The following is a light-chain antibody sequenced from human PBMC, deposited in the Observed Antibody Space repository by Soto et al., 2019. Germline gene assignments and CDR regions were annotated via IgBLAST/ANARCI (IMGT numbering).Light chain of an antibody. CDR3: QQGNSFPLT. J-gene: IGKJ4*01. CDR2: TAS. CDR1: QVIGYA. Sequence: DIQMTQSPSSVSASVGDRVTITCRASQVIGYALAWFQQKPGEAPSLLMYTASSLHSGVPSRFSGSRSGTDFTLTISSLQPEDSATYYCQQGNSFPLTFGGGTKVEIK. V-gene: IGKV1-12*01.